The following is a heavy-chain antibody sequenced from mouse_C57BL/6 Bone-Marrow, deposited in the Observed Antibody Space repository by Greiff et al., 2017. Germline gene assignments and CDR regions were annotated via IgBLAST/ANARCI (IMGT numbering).Heavy chain of an antibody. J-gene: IGHJ1*03. CDR2: IWSGGST. CDR1: GFSLTSYG. CDR3: AKRGGSYWYFDV. Sequence: QVQLKESGPGLVQPSQSLSITCTVSGFSLTSYGVHWVRQPPGKGLEWLGVIWSGGSTDYNAAFISRLSISKDNSKIQVFFKMNSLQADDTAIYYCAKRGGSYWYFDVWGTGTTVTVSS. V-gene: IGHV2-4*01.